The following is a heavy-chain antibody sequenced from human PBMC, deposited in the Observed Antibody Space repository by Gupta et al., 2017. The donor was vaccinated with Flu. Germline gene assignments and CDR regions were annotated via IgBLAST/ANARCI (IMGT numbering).Heavy chain of an antibody. J-gene: IGHJ4*02. CDR3: AKNTWWLHSLSTDY. CDR1: A. Sequence: AMSWVPQAAGEVLGWVSTRSGSGRSTYCADSVKGRFTISSDSSKNTLYLQMNGRAAEDTAIYYGAKNTWWLHSLSTDYWGQGTLVSVSS. D-gene: IGHD2-15*01. V-gene: IGHV3-23*01. CDR2: RSGSGRST.